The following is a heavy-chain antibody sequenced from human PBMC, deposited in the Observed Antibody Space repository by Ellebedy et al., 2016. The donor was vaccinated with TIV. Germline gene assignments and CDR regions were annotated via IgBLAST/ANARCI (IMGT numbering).Heavy chain of an antibody. CDR2: IVAIFGTA. D-gene: IGHD5-18*01. V-gene: IGHV1-69*13. J-gene: IGHJ4*02. CDR3: ARGRGYNYGYPTEGGLFDS. Sequence: ASVKVSXXTSGGTFNKYAISWVRQAPGHGLEWMGGIVAIFGTAKHAQKFQGRVTITADEGTRTAYMELSSLRSEDTAVYYCARGRGYNYGYPTEGGLFDSWGQGTLVTVSS. CDR1: GGTFNKYA.